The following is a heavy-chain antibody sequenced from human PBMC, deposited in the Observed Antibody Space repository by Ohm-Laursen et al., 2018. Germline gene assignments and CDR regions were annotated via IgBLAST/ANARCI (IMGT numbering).Heavy chain of an antibody. CDR2: ISGSGGST. CDR1: GLFFSSYA. Sequence: SLRLSCAASGLFFSSYAMSWVRQAPGKGLEWVSAISGSGGSTYYADSVKGRFTISRDNSKNTLYLQMNSLRAEDTALYYCAKDRFQRSTYYYYYYGMDVWGQGTTVTVSS. V-gene: IGHV3-23*01. J-gene: IGHJ6*02. D-gene: IGHD2-2*01. CDR3: AKDRFQRSTYYYYYYGMDV.